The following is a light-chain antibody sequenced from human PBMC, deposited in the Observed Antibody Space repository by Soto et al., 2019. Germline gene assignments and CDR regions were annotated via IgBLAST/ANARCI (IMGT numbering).Light chain of an antibody. CDR3: QHYYSTPPT. CDR1: QSVLYSSNNKNY. Sequence: DIVMTQSPDFLAVSLGERATIDCKSSQSVLYSSNNKNYLAWYQQKPGQPPKLLIYWASTMESGVPDRFSGSGSGTDFTLTISSLQAEDVAVYYCQHYYSTPPTFGQGTKVQIK. J-gene: IGKJ1*01. CDR2: WAS. V-gene: IGKV4-1*01.